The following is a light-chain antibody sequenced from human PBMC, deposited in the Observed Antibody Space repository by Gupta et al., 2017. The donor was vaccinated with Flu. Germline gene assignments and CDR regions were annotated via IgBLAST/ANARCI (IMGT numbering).Light chain of an antibody. Sequence: EIVLTPSPGTLSLSPGERATLSCRASQSVSSSYLAWYQQKPGQAPRLLIYGASSRATGIPDRFSGSGSGTDFTLTISRLEPEDFAVYYCQQYGSSPNTFGQGTKVEIK. CDR2: GAS. J-gene: IGKJ1*01. V-gene: IGKV3-20*01. CDR1: QSVSSSY. CDR3: QQYGSSPNT.